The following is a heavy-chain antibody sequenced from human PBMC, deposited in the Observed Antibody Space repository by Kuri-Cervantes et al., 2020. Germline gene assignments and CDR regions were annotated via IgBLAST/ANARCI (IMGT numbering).Heavy chain of an antibody. J-gene: IGHJ6*02. Sequence: GESLKISCAAPGFTFSSYGMHWVRQAPGKGLEWVAVIWYDGGSKYYADSVKGRFTISRDNAKNSLYLQMNSLRTEDTAVYYCARDHYDFWSGSWGVYGMDVWGQGTTVTVSS. D-gene: IGHD3-3*01. CDR2: IWYDGGSK. CDR1: GFTFSSYG. V-gene: IGHV3-33*01. CDR3: ARDHYDFWSGSWGVYGMDV.